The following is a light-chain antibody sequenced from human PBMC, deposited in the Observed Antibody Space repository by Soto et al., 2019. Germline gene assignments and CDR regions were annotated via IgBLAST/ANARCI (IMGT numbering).Light chain of an antibody. CDR2: DAS. Sequence: EIVLTQSPATLSLSPGEGATLSCRASQSVSSYLAWYQQKPGQAPRLLIYDASNRATGIPARFTGSGSGTDVTLTISSLEPEDFAIYYCQHRSNSPLTFGPGTKVDIK. V-gene: IGKV3-11*01. J-gene: IGKJ3*01. CDR1: QSVSSY. CDR3: QHRSNSPLT.